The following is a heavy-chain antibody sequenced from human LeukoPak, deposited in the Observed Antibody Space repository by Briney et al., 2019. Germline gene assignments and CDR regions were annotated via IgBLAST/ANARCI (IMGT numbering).Heavy chain of an antibody. CDR3: ARGGDTSGHYYFEYFHH. CDR1: GYSFSSGFY. V-gene: IGHV4-38-2*02. CDR2: LFHSGTT. Sequence: SETLSLTCSVSGYSFSSGFYWGWIRQPPGKGLEWIGSLFHSGTTYYNPSLKSRVTILVDTSKNHFSLKLSSVTAADTAVYYCARGGDTSGHYYFEYFHHWGQGTLVAVSS. D-gene: IGHD3-22*01. J-gene: IGHJ1*01.